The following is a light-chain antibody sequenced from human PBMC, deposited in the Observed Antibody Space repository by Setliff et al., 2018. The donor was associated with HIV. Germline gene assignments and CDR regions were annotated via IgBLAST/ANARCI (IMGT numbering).Light chain of an antibody. CDR2: ADS. CDR3: QSYDKSMSGYV. V-gene: IGLV1-40*03. J-gene: IGLJ1*01. CDR1: SSNVGANFD. Sequence: QSALTQPPSVSGAPGQRVTISCTGGSSNVGANFDVHGYQNSPGAAPKLPIYADSSRASGVPDRFSASRSGASASLAITGLQAEDEADYYCQSYDKSMSGYVLGSGTKVTVL.